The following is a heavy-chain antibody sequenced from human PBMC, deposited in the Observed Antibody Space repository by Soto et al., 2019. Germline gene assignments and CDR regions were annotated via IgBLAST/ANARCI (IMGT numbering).Heavy chain of an antibody. Sequence: QVQLVQSGAEVKKPGSSVKVSCKASGGTFSSYAISWVRQAPGQGLEWMGGIIPIFGTANYAQKFQGRVTITADKSTSTAYMELSSLRSEDTAVYYCAGRRTRGHLYYYYGMDVWGQGTTVTVSS. J-gene: IGHJ6*02. V-gene: IGHV1-69*06. D-gene: IGHD2-8*02. CDR2: IIPIFGTA. CDR1: GGTFSSYA. CDR3: AGRRTRGHLYYYYGMDV.